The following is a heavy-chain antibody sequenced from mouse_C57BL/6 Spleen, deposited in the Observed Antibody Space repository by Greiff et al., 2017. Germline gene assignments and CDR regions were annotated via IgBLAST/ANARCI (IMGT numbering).Heavy chain of an antibody. CDR3: ARAPLYYGSSYEAMDY. CDR2: INPSNGGT. Sequence: QVHVKQPGTELVKPGASVKLSCKASGYTFTSYWMHWVKQRPGQGLEWNGNINPSNGGTNYNEKFKSKATLTVDKSSSTADMQLSSLTSEDSAVYYCARAPLYYGSSYEAMDYWGQGTSVTVSS. CDR1: GYTFTSYW. V-gene: IGHV1-53*01. D-gene: IGHD1-1*01. J-gene: IGHJ4*01.